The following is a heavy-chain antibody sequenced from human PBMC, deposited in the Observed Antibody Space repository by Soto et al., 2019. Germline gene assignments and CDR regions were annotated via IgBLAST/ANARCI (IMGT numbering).Heavy chain of an antibody. Sequence: EVQLLESGGGLVQPGGSLRLSCAASGFTFSSYAMSWVRQAPGKGLEWVSAITDSGGNTYYADSVKGRFTISRDSSKNTLSLQMNSLRADDPAVYYCAKDRPRPNWYFDLWGRGTLVPVSS. J-gene: IGHJ2*01. CDR3: AKDRPRPNWYFDL. V-gene: IGHV3-23*01. CDR2: ITDSGGNT. CDR1: GFTFSSYA.